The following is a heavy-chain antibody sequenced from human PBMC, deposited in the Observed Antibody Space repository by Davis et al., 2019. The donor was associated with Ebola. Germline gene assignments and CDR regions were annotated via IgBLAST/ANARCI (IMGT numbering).Heavy chain of an antibody. Sequence: HTGGSLRLSCATSGFRFTSFWMYWVRQAPGKGLEWVSYINVDGSRINYADSMKGRVTISRDNAKSTLYLQMNSLRVEDTAVYYCARSAYYYDSSGYYSRGGEYFQHWGQGTLVTVSS. V-gene: IGHV3-74*01. D-gene: IGHD3-22*01. CDR1: GFRFTSFW. J-gene: IGHJ1*01. CDR2: INVDGSRI. CDR3: ARSAYYYDSSGYYSRGGEYFQH.